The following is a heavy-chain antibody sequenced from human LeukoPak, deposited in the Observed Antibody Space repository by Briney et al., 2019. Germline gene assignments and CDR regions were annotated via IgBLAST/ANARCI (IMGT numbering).Heavy chain of an antibody. J-gene: IGHJ4*02. CDR3: ARTTYYYDSSDEYYFDY. Sequence: KSSETLSLTCTVSAGSITSDDSYWSWIRQPPGKGLEWIGYIYHSGTAYYNPSLKSRVTMSVDRSKNQFSLKLSSVTAADTAVYYCARTTYYYDSSDEYYFDYWGQGTLVTVSS. CDR1: AGSITSDDSY. CDR2: IYHSGTA. D-gene: IGHD3-22*01. V-gene: IGHV4-30-2*01.